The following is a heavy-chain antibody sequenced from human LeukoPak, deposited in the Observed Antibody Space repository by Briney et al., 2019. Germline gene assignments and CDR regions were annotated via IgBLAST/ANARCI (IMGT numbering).Heavy chain of an antibody. V-gene: IGHV3-21*01. D-gene: IGHD6-13*01. Sequence: GGSLRLSCAASGFTFSSYSMNWVRQAPGKGLEWVSSISSSSSYIYYADSVKGRFTISRDNAKNSLYLQMNSLRAEDTAVYYCARDRAYSSNWHYGMDVWGQGTTVTVSS. CDR1: GFTFSSYS. CDR3: ARDRAYSSNWHYGMDV. CDR2: ISSSSSYI. J-gene: IGHJ6*02.